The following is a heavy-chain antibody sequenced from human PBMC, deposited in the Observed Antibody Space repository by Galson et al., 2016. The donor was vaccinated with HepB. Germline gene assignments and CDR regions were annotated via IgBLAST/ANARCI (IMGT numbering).Heavy chain of an antibody. CDR3: ARGRLSSSGWYSFDY. CDR2: TYNRPKWHT. Sequence: CAISGDSVSSTSAAWNWIRQSPSRGLQWLGRTYNRPKWHTDYAISVRSRISIKVDASKNHFSLQLNPVTPDDTAVYYCARGRLSSSGWYSFDYWGQGSLVTVSS. J-gene: IGHJ4*02. V-gene: IGHV6-1*01. CDR1: GDSVSSTSAA. D-gene: IGHD6-19*01.